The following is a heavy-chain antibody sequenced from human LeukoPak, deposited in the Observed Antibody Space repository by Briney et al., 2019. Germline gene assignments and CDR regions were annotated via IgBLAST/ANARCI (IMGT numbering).Heavy chain of an antibody. CDR2: IDSGAGNA. Sequence: ASVKVSCKASGFTFSNSFIHWLRQGPGQGLEWMGIIDSGAGNASYAQKFQGRLTMTRDTSTTTVYMELSSLTSDDTALYFCTRADDQDFDHWGQGTLVLVSS. CDR1: GFTFSNSF. D-gene: IGHD3-3*01. CDR3: TRADDQDFDH. J-gene: IGHJ4*02. V-gene: IGHV1-46*01.